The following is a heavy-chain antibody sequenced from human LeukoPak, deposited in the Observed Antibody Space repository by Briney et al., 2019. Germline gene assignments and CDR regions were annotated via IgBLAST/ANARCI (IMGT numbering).Heavy chain of an antibody. CDR1: GGSISGTAYY. J-gene: IGHJ4*02. CDR3: ARASTIFGHLDY. V-gene: IGHV4-39*07. Sequence: SETLSLTCAISGGSISGTAYYWGWIRQPPGKGLEWIGSIYYSGSTYYNPSLKSRLTISVDTSKNQFSLKLSSVTAADTAVYYCARASTIFGHLDYWGRGTLVTVSS. D-gene: IGHD3-3*01. CDR2: IYYSGST.